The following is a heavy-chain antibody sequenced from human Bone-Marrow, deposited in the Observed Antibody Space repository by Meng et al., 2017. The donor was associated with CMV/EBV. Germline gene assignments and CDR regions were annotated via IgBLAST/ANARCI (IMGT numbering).Heavy chain of an antibody. CDR2: IYHSRST. CDR3: AREGRGYCDSPGCPPFSWFDP. V-gene: IGHV4-59*11. D-gene: IGHD2-15*01. Sequence: SETLSLICTVAGGSISTHYWSWIRQSPEKGVEWIGYIYHSRSTNYNPSVNSRVSMFIDTSRNQFFMNLNSVTAADTAVYYCAREGRGYCDSPGCPPFSWFDPWGRGTRVTVAA. CDR1: GGSISTHY. J-gene: IGHJ5*02.